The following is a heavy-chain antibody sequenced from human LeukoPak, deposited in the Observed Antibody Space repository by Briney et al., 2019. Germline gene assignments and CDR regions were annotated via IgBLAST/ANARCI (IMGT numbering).Heavy chain of an antibody. CDR2: ISGDSTYI. Sequence: GGSLRLSCGASGFTYASYSMNGLRQAPGKGLEWVSSISGDSTYIYNAGSVKGRFPISRDNAQASLYLQMISLRDDDTAVYYCARVSGRLERQSDLDYWGQGTLVIVSS. V-gene: IGHV3-21*01. J-gene: IGHJ4*02. CDR3: ARVSGRLERQSDLDY. D-gene: IGHD1-1*01. CDR1: GFTYASYS.